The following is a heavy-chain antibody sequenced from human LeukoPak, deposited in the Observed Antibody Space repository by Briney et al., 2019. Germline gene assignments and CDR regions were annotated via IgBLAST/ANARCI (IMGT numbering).Heavy chain of an antibody. J-gene: IGHJ3*02. D-gene: IGHD3-10*01. Sequence: SETLSLTCAVYGGSFSGYYWSWIRQPPGKGLEWIGEINHSGSTNYNPPLKSRVTILVDTSKNQFSLKLSSVTAADTAVYYCARPRGSPIWGQGTMVTVSS. CDR1: GGSFSGYY. CDR2: INHSGST. V-gene: IGHV4-34*01. CDR3: ARPRGSPI.